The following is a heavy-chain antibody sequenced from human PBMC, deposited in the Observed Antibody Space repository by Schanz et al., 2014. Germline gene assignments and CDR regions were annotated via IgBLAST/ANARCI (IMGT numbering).Heavy chain of an antibody. D-gene: IGHD3-9*01. CDR1: GYIFINSG. J-gene: IGHJ5*02. CDR2: ISVYTGNT. CDR3: AKAEYDMLTDSYSRLDP. V-gene: IGHV1-18*01. Sequence: GPGVKKPGATVKVSCKASGYIFINSGISWVRQAPGQGLEWMGWISVYTGNTEYGQKVQGRVTMTADTSTNTAYMELRSLRSDDTAVYYCAKAEYDMLTDSYSRLDPWGQGTLVTVSS.